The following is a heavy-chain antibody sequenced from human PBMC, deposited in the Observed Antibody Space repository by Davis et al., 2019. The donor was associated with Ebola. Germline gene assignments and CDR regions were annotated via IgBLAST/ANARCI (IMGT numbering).Heavy chain of an antibody. Sequence: GSLRLSCTVSGGSVSSGSYYWSWIRQPPGKGLEWIGYIYYSGSTNYNPSLKSRVTISVDTSKNQFSLKLSSVTAADTAVYYCARHVTTMILGWYYFDYWGQGTLVTVSS. CDR2: IYYSGST. D-gene: IGHD3-22*01. CDR1: GGSVSSGSYY. CDR3: ARHVTTMILGWYYFDY. V-gene: IGHV4-61*01. J-gene: IGHJ4*02.